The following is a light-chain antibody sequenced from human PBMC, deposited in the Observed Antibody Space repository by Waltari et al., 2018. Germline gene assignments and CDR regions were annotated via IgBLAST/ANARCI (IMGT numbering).Light chain of an antibody. CDR3: QQYYSTPWT. CDR2: AAS. CDR1: QGISNS. V-gene: IGKV1-NL1*01. J-gene: IGKJ1*01. Sequence: DIQMTQSPSSLSASVGDRVTITCRASQGISNSLAWYQQKPGEAPKLLLYAASRLESGVPSRFSGSGSGTDYTITISSLQPEDFATYYCQQYYSTPWTFGQGTKVEIK.